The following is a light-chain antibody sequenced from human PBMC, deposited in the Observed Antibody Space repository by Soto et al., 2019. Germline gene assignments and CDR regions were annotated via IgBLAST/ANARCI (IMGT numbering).Light chain of an antibody. Sequence: QSALTQPASVSGSPGQSITISCTGTSSDVGGYNYVSWYQQHPGKAPKLMIYDVSKRPSGVSNRFSGSKSGNTASLTISGLQAEDEADYYCSSYTSSSTLWVFGTGTKVTVL. CDR3: SSYTSSSTLWV. V-gene: IGLV2-14*01. CDR1: SSDVGGYNY. J-gene: IGLJ1*01. CDR2: DVS.